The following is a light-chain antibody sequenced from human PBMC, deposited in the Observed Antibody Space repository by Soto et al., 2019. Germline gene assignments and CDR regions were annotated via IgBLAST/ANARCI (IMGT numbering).Light chain of an antibody. Sequence: ALTQPASVSGSPGQSITISCTGTISDVGSHNLVSWYQQHPGRAPKLIIYEVIKRPSGVSSRFSGSKSGNTASLTISGLQTDDEADYHCCSFAGSNPFPYVFGTGTKVTVL. CDR1: ISDVGSHNL. CDR2: EVI. J-gene: IGLJ1*01. V-gene: IGLV2-23*02. CDR3: CSFAGSNPFPYV.